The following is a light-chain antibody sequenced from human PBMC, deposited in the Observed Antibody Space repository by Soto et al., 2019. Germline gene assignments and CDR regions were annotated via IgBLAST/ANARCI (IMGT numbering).Light chain of an antibody. CDR2: DAS. CDR1: QSLNND. V-gene: IGKV1-5*01. CDR3: QQYHRSSVT. Sequence: DIQMTQSPSTLSASVGDRVTITCRASQSLNNDLAWYQQKPGKAPNLLIYDASTLERGVPSRFSGTGSVTEFTLAISSLQPDDFATYYCQQYHRSSVTFGQGTRLEIK. J-gene: IGKJ5*01.